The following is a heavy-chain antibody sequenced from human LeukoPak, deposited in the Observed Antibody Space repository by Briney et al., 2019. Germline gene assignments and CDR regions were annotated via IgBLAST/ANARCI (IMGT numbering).Heavy chain of an antibody. V-gene: IGHV3-30*18. CDR3: AKEIYITGTGGFDY. D-gene: IGHD1-7*01. CDR2: ISSDGSNK. CDR1: GFTFSSYG. Sequence: GRSLRLSCAASGFTFSSYGMHWVRQAPGKGLEWVAVISSDGSNKYYSDSVKGRFTISRDNSKNTLYLQMNSLRAEDTAVYYCAKEIYITGTGGFDYWGQGALVTVSS. J-gene: IGHJ4*02.